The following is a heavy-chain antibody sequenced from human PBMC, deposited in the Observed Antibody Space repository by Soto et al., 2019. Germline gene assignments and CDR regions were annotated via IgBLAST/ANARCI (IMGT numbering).Heavy chain of an antibody. J-gene: IGHJ3*01. CDR1: GGTSSDYA. Sequence: QVLLVQSGTEVKKPGSSVKVPCQASGGTSSDYALTWVRQAPGQGLEWMGGIIPIFGTANYAQRFQGRVSITADESSSTAYMELSSLKSEDTAVYYCAGSFKYGSGTFDALDVWGHGTMVMVSS. V-gene: IGHV1-69*01. D-gene: IGHD3-10*01. CDR2: IIPIFGTA. CDR3: AGSFKYGSGTFDALDV.